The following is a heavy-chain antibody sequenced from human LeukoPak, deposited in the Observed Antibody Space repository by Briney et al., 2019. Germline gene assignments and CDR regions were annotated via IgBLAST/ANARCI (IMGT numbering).Heavy chain of an antibody. Sequence: GGSLRLSCAASGFTFSNYWMSWVRQAPGKGLEWVANINQGGSEKYYLNSVKGRFTISRDNAKNSLYLQMNSLRTDDTAIYYCVRDDSGYDYWGQGTLVTASS. CDR1: GFTFSNYW. V-gene: IGHV3-7*05. J-gene: IGHJ4*02. D-gene: IGHD5-12*01. CDR2: INQGGSEK. CDR3: VRDDSGYDY.